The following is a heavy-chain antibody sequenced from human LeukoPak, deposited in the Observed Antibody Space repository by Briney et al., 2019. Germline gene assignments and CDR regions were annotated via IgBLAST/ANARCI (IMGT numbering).Heavy chain of an antibody. CDR1: GGSISSYY. CDR2: IYTSGST. CDR3: ARVSITGTTSNWFDP. Sequence: SETLSLTCTVSGGSISSYYWSWIRQPAGKGLEWIGRIYTSGSTNYNPSLKSRVTISVDTSKNQFSLKLSSVTAADTAVYYCARVSITGTTSNWFDPWGQGTLVTVSS. V-gene: IGHV4-4*07. D-gene: IGHD1-7*01. J-gene: IGHJ5*02.